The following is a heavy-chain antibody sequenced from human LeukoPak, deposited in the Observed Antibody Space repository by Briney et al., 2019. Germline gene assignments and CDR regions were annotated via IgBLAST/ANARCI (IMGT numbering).Heavy chain of an antibody. Sequence: PGGSLRLSCAASGITASSYAMTWVRQAPGKGLEWVSSISGSGDRTMYADSVKGRFTISSDNFKNTLYLQMNSLRAEDTALYHCAKDPNGDYIGAFDMWGQGTMVTVSS. CDR3: AKDPNGDYIGAFDM. D-gene: IGHD4-17*01. CDR2: ISGSGDRT. V-gene: IGHV3-23*01. CDR1: GITASSYA. J-gene: IGHJ3*02.